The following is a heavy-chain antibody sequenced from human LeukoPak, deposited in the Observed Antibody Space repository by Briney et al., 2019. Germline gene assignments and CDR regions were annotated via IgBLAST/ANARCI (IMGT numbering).Heavy chain of an antibody. Sequence: ASVKVSCKASGYTFTSYGISWVRQAPGQGLEWMGWISAYNGNTNYAQKLQGRVTMTTDTSTSTAYMELRSLRSDDTAVYYCARDGGYDVRYYYYGMDVWGQGTTVTVSS. V-gene: IGHV1-18*01. CDR1: GYTFTSYG. J-gene: IGHJ6*02. D-gene: IGHD5-12*01. CDR2: ISAYNGNT. CDR3: ARDGGYDVRYYYYGMDV.